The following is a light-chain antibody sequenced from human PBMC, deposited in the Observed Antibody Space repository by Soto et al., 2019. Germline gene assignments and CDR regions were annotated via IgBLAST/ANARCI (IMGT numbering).Light chain of an antibody. CDR1: RSSIGNNY. V-gene: IGLV1-51*01. CDR2: DNS. J-gene: IGLJ3*02. CDR3: ATWDSSLSAVV. Sequence: QSVLTQPPSVSAAPGQKVTISCSGTRSSIGNNYVSWYQKVPGTGPKLLIYDNSKRPSGIPDRFSGSQSGTSATLGITGLQTGDEADYYCATWDSSLSAVVFGGGTKLTVL.